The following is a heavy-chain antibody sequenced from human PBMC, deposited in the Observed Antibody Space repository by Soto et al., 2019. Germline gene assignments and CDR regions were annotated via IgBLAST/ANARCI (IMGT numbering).Heavy chain of an antibody. V-gene: IGHV4-28*01. CDR3: AKREIQGPIDY. CDR2: IYYSGTT. D-gene: IGHD1-26*01. Sequence: SETLSLTCAVSGYSISRSNWWGWILQPPGKGLEWIGYIYYSGTTYYNPSLKSRVTMSVDTSKNQFSLKLTSVTAVDTAVYYCAKREIQGPIDYWGQGTLVTVSS. J-gene: IGHJ4*02. CDR1: GYSISRSNW.